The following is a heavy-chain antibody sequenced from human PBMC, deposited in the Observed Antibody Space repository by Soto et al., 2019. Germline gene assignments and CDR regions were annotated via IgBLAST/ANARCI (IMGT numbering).Heavy chain of an antibody. CDR2: ISSSSSTI. CDR1: GFTFSSYS. CDR3: AREGGDLNWFDP. J-gene: IGHJ5*02. V-gene: IGHV3-48*01. D-gene: IGHD4-17*01. Sequence: EVQLVESGGGLVQPGGSLRLSCAASGFTFSSYSMNWVRQAPGKGLEWVSYISSSSSTIYYADSVKGRFTISRDNAKNSRDLQMSSLRAEDTAVYYCAREGGDLNWFDPWGQGTLVTVSS.